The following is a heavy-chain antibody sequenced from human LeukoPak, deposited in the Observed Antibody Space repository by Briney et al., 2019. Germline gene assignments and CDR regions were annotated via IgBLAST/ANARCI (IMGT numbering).Heavy chain of an antibody. Sequence: SETLSLTCTVSGGSISSGGYYWSWIRQHPGKGLEWIGYIYYSGSTYYNPSLKSRVTISVDTSKNQFSLKLSSVTAADTAVYYCARVGDGSGSLNYWGRGTLVTVSS. V-gene: IGHV4-31*03. J-gene: IGHJ4*02. D-gene: IGHD3-10*01. CDR2: IYYSGST. CDR3: ARVGDGSGSLNY. CDR1: GGSISSGGYY.